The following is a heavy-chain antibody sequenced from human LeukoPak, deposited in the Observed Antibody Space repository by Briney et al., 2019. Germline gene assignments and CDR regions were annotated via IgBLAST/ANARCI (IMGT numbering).Heavy chain of an antibody. CDR2: IIPIVGIA. D-gene: IGHD2-15*01. CDR1: GGTFSSYA. Sequence: SVTVSCKASGGTFSSYAISWVRQAPGQGLELMGRIIPIVGIANYAQKFQGRVTITADKSTSTAYMELSSLRSEDTAVYYCAREACSGGSCYGHWFDPWGQGTLVTVSS. CDR3: AREACSGGSCYGHWFDP. J-gene: IGHJ5*02. V-gene: IGHV1-69*04.